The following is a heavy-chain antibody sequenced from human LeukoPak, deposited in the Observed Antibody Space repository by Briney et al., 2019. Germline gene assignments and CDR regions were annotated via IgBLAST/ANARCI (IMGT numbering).Heavy chain of an antibody. CDR3: ARGSRYSSSWYFGY. CDR1: GGSISSYC. Sequence: SETLSLTCTVSGGSISSYCWSWIRQPPGKGLDWIGYIYYSGSTNYNPSLKSRVTIPLDTSKNQFSLKLSSVTAADTAVYYCARGSRYSSSWYFGYWGQGTLVTVSS. CDR2: IYYSGST. J-gene: IGHJ4*02. V-gene: IGHV4-59*01. D-gene: IGHD6-13*01.